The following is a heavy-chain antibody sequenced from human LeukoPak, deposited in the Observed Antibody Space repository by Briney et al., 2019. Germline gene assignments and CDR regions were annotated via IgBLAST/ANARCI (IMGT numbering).Heavy chain of an antibody. CDR1: GGSISSSSYY. CDR2: IYYSGST. V-gene: IGHV4-39*01. J-gene: IGHJ4*02. CDR3: ARVGGVGYPGDPFDY. Sequence: PSETLSLTCTVSGGSISSSSYYWGWIRQPPGKGLEWIGSIYYSGSTYYNPSLKSRVTISVDTSKNQFSLKLSSVTAADTAVYYCARVGGVGYPGDPFDYWGQGTLVTVSS. D-gene: IGHD5-12*01.